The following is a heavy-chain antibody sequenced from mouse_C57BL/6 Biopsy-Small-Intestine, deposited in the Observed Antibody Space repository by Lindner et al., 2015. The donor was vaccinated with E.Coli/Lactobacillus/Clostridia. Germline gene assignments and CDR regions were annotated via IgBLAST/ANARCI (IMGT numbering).Heavy chain of an antibody. CDR3: ARWGGYYGAWFAY. Sequence: VQLQEFGAELVKPGASVKISCKASGYAFSSYWMNWVKQRPGKGLEWIGQIYPGDGDTNYNGKFKGKATLTADKSSSTAYMHLSSLTSEDSAVYFCARWGGYYGAWFAYWGQGTLVTVSA. V-gene: IGHV1-80*01. CDR2: IYPGDGDT. CDR1: GYAFSSYW. J-gene: IGHJ3*01. D-gene: IGHD2-3*01.